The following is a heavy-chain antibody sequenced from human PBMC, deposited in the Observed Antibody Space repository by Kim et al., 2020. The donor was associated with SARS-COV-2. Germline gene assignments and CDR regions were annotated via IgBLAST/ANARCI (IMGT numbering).Heavy chain of an antibody. CDR1: GYTFSSYD. CDR3: ARGPPQGHIVVVGDAFDI. V-gene: IGHV1-8*01. CDR2: MNPNSGKT. J-gene: IGHJ3*02. Sequence: ASVKVSCKASGYTFSSYDIKWVRQATGQGLEWMGWMNPNSGKTGYAQKFQGRVTMTRNTSISTAYMELSSLRSEDTAVYYCARGPPQGHIVVVGDAFDIWGQGTMVTVSS. D-gene: IGHD2-21*01.